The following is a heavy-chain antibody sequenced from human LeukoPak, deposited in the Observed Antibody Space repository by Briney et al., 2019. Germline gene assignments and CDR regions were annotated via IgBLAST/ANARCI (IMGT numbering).Heavy chain of an antibody. CDR1: GFTFSNAW. Sequence: PGGSLRLSCAASGFTFSNAWMSWVRQAPGKGLEWVGRIKSKTDGGTTDYAAPVKGRFTISRDDSKNTLYLQMNSLKTEDTAVYYCTTSQLVDPRDPLYGMDVWGQGTTVTVSS. D-gene: IGHD6-6*01. CDR2: IKSKTDGGTT. V-gene: IGHV3-15*01. J-gene: IGHJ6*02. CDR3: TTSQLVDPRDPLYGMDV.